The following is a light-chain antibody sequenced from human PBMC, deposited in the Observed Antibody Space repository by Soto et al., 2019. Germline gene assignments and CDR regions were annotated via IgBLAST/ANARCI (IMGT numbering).Light chain of an antibody. CDR1: QSLRSS. J-gene: IGKJ1*01. V-gene: IGKV3-15*01. CDR2: DAS. Sequence: EFVLTQSPATLSVSLGERATLSCRASQSLRSSLAWYQQKPGQAPRLLIYDASTRATGIPARFSGSGSGTDFTLTISGLQSEDFAVYYCQQYNNWPQTFGQGTKVDI. CDR3: QQYNNWPQT.